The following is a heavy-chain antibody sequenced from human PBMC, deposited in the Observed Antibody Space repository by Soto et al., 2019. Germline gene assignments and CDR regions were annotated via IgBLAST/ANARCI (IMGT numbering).Heavy chain of an antibody. CDR2: INSNGGST. J-gene: IGHJ4*02. Sequence: EVQLVASGGGLVQPGGSLRLSCAASGFTFSSYAMYWVRQAPGKGLEYVSAINSNGGSTYYANSVKGRFTISRDNSKNTLYLQMGSLRAEDMAVYYCARTSQYYFDYWGQGTLVTVSS. CDR3: ARTSQYYFDY. V-gene: IGHV3-64*01. CDR1: GFTFSSYA.